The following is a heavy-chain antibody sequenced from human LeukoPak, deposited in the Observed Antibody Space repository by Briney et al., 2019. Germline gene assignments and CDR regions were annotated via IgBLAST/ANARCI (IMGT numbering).Heavy chain of an antibody. CDR2: IYYSGNT. CDR1: GGSITNNRYY. CDR3: ARISAGYYYVGY. Sequence: SSETLSLTCSVSGGSITNNRYYWAWIRHPPGKGLEWIGPIYYSGNTYYSPSLKSRVTMSVDTSKSQFSLKLNSVTAADTAVYYCARISAGYYYVGYWGQGTLVTVSS. D-gene: IGHD3-9*01. V-gene: IGHV4-39*07. J-gene: IGHJ4*02.